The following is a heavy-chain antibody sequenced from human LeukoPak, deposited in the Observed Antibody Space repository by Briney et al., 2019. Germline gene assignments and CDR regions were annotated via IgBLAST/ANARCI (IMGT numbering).Heavy chain of an antibody. Sequence: PSETLSLTCTVSGGSTSSGSYYWSWIRQPAGKGLEWIGRIFISGSTNYNPSLKSRVTISVDTSKNQFSLKLSSVTAADTAVYYCAKDKSYGLGYYYYMDVWGKGTTVTVSS. CDR3: AKDKSYGLGYYYYMDV. V-gene: IGHV4-61*02. D-gene: IGHD5-18*01. J-gene: IGHJ6*03. CDR1: GGSTSSGSYY. CDR2: IFISGST.